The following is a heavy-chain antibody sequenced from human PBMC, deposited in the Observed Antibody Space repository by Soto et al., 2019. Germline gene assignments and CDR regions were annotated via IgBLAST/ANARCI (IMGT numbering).Heavy chain of an antibody. J-gene: IGHJ4*02. CDR1: GFTFSNAW. Sequence: GGSLRLSCAASGFTFSNAWMNWVRQAPGKGLEWVGRIKSKTDGGTTDYAAPVKGRFTISRDDSKNTLYMQMNSLKTEDTAVYYCTLGYCSGGSCSLFDYWGQGTLVTVSS. CDR2: IKSKTDGGTT. D-gene: IGHD2-15*01. V-gene: IGHV3-15*07. CDR3: TLGYCSGGSCSLFDY.